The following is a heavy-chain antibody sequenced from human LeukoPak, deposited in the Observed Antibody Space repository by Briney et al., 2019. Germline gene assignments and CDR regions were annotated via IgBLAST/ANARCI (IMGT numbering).Heavy chain of an antibody. D-gene: IGHD3-22*01. V-gene: IGHV4-39*01. CDR3: ATLSWDYYDMSGYYFFYFDY. CDR1: GGSISSSSYY. J-gene: IGHJ4*02. CDR2: IYYSGST. Sequence: SETLSLTCTVSGGSISSSSYYWGWIRQPPGKGLEWIGSIYYSGSTYYNPSLKSRVTISVDTSKNQYSLKLSSVTAADTAVYYCATLSWDYYDMSGYYFFYFDYWGQGTLVTVSS.